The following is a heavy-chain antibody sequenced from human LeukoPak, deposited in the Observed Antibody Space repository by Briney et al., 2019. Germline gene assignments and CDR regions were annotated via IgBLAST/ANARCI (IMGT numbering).Heavy chain of an antibody. CDR1: GYTFTRHG. J-gene: IGHJ4*02. V-gene: IGHV1-18*01. CDR2: ISAYNGDT. Sequence: RASVKVSCKASGYTFTRHGISWVRQAPGQGLEWMGWISAYNGDTKYAQNFQGRVTITTDTSTTTAYMELRSLRSDDTAVHYCARDPSNTSGNYPYFDYWGQGTLVTVSS. CDR3: ARDPSNTSGNYPYFDY. D-gene: IGHD3-22*01.